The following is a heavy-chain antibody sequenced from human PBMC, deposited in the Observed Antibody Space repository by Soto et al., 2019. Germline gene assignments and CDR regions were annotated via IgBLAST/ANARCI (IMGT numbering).Heavy chain of an antibody. CDR2: IIPIFGTA. V-gene: IGHV1-69*06. CDR1: GGTFSSYA. J-gene: IGHJ6*02. CDR3: CYYGSGSYYNVMYGMDV. Sequence: QVQLVQSGAELKKPGSSVKVSCKASGGTFSSYAISWVRQAPGQGLEWMGGIIPIFGTANYAQKFQGRVTITADKSTSTAYMELSILRSEDTAVYYCCYYGSGSYYNVMYGMDVWGQGTTVTVS. D-gene: IGHD3-10*01.